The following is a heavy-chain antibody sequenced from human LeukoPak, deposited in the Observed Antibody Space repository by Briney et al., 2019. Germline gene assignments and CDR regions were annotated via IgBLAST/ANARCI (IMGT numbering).Heavy chain of an antibody. J-gene: IGHJ4*02. D-gene: IGHD3-16*01. V-gene: IGHV1-69*13. CDR2: IIPIFGTA. CDR3: ARHYGFDQTRYFDY. Sequence: GASVKVSCKASGYTFTSYAMNWVRQAPGQGLEWMGGIIPIFGTANYAQKFQGRVTITADEPTSTAYMELSSLKASDTAMYYCARHYGFDQTRYFDYWGQGTLVTVSS. CDR1: GYTFTSYA.